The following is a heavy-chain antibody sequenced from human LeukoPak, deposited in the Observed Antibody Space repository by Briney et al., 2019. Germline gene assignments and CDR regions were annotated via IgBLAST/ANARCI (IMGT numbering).Heavy chain of an antibody. CDR2: IAHHGSNK. Sequence: GGSLRLSCAASGFTFSSYAIHWVRQDPGKGLEWVAYIAHHGSNKYYADSVKGRFTISRDNSKRTLYLQMNSLRADDTAVYYCAKDGSWSCTDWGQGTLVTVSS. D-gene: IGHD2-8*02. CDR1: GFTFSSYA. CDR3: AKDGSWSCTD. J-gene: IGHJ4*02. V-gene: IGHV3-30*02.